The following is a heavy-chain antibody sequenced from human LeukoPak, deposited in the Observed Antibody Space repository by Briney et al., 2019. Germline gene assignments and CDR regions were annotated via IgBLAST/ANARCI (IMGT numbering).Heavy chain of an antibody. CDR1: GGSISSYY. J-gene: IGHJ4*02. CDR3: ARVHYGVWKEGGLDY. CDR2: IYYSGST. Sequence: SETLSLTCTVFGGSISSYYWSWIRQPPGKGLEWIGYIYYSGSTNYNPSLKSRVTISVGTSKNQFSLKLSSVTAADTAVYYCARVHYGVWKEGGLDYWGQGTLVTVSS. D-gene: IGHD4-17*01. V-gene: IGHV4-59*01.